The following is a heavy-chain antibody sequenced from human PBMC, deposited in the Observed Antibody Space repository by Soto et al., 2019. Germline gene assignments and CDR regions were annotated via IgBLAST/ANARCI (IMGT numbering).Heavy chain of an antibody. CDR2: ISSSSSTI. D-gene: IGHD2-15*01. CDR1: GFTFSSYS. J-gene: IGHJ6*02. V-gene: IGHV3-48*02. CDR3: ARDDGGYYYYGMDV. Sequence: EVQLVESGGGLVQPGGSLRLSCAASGFTFSSYSMNWVRQAPGKGLEWVSYISSSSSTIYYADSVKGRFTISRDNAKNSLYLQMNSLGDEDTAVYYCARDDGGYYYYGMDVWGQGTTVTVSS.